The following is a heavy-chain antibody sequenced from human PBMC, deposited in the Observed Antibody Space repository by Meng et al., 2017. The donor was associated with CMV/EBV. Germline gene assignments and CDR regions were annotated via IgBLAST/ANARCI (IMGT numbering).Heavy chain of an antibody. D-gene: IGHD5-12*01. J-gene: IGHJ4*02. CDR3: ARGGGDYSGYDWEADY. CDR2: INSDGSST. CDR1: GFTFSSYW. Sequence: GGSLRLSCAASGFTFSSYWMHWVRQAPGKGLVWVSRINSDGSSTGYADSVKGRFTISRDNAKNTLYLQMNSLRAEDTAVYYCARGGGDYSGYDWEADYWGQGTLVTVSS. V-gene: IGHV3-74*01.